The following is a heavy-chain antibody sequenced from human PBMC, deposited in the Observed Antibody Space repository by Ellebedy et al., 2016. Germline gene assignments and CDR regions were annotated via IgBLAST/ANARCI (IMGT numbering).Heavy chain of an antibody. J-gene: IGHJ4*02. CDR2: VRPNNGYT. CDR1: GYTFTSYG. Sequence: ASVKVSXXASGYTFTSYGISWVRQAPGQGLEWMGWVRPNNGYTNYAQKLQGRVTMTTDTSTSTAYMELRSLRSDDTAVYYCARYYDTLTGYYNCDYWGQGTLVTVSS. D-gene: IGHD3-9*01. V-gene: IGHV1-18*04. CDR3: ARYYDTLTGYYNCDY.